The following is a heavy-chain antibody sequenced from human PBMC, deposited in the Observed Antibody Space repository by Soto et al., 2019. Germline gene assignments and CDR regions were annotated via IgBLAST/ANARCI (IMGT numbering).Heavy chain of an antibody. CDR1: GFTFSSYA. CDR3: AKYIDYYDSSGPDY. D-gene: IGHD3-22*01. J-gene: IGHJ4*02. Sequence: TGGSLRLSCAASGFTFSSYAMSWVRQAPGKGLEWVSAISGSGGSTYYADSVKGRFTISRDNSKNTLYLQMNSLRAEDTAVYYCAKYIDYYDSSGPDYWGQGTLVTVSS. V-gene: IGHV3-23*01. CDR2: ISGSGGST.